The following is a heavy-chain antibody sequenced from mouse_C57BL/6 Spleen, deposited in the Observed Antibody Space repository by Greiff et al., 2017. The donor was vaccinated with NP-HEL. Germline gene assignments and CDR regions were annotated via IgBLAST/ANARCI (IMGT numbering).Heavy chain of an antibody. D-gene: IGHD2-5*01. CDR1: GYTFTSYW. CDR3: ARYYSNYGWFAY. J-gene: IGHJ3*01. V-gene: IGHV1-64*01. Sequence: VQLQQPGAELVKPGASVKLSCKASGYTFTSYWMHWVKQRPGQGLEWIGMIHPNSGSTNYNEKFKSKATLTVDKSSSTAYMQLSSLTSEDSAVYYCARYYSNYGWFAYWGQGTLVTVSA. CDR2: IHPNSGST.